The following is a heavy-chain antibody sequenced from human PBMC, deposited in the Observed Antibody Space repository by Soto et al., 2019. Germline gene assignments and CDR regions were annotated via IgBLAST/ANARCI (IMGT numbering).Heavy chain of an antibody. CDR1: GFTFSNAW. V-gene: IGHV3-15*01. Sequence: GGSLRLSCAASGFTFSNAWMSWVRQAPGKGLEWVGRIKSKTDGGTTDYAAPVKGRFTISRDDSKNTLYLQMNSLKTEDTAVYYCTAEWSSWTPPFDYWGQGTLVTVSS. CDR3: TAEWSSWTPPFDY. J-gene: IGHJ4*02. CDR2: IKSKTDGGTT. D-gene: IGHD6-13*01.